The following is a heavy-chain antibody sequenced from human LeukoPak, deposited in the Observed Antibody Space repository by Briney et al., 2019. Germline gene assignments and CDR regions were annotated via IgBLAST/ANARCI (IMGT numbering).Heavy chain of an antibody. D-gene: IGHD1-26*01. Sequence: PGGSLRLSCAASGFTFSSYIIPWVRPAPGKGLEWVAAIAYDGTDKYYADSVKGRFTISRDNSKNTLYVQMNSLRAEDTAVYYCARGSFGAGVGATMDDACDIWGQGTMVTVSS. CDR3: ARGSFGAGVGATMDDACDI. J-gene: IGHJ3*02. CDR1: GFTFSSYI. V-gene: IGHV3-30*04. CDR2: IAYDGTDK.